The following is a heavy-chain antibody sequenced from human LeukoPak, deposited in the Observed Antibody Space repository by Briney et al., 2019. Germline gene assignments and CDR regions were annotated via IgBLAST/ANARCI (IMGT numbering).Heavy chain of an antibody. CDR1: GDSISSYY. CDR2: IYYSGGT. J-gene: IGHJ3*01. Sequence: SETLSLTCTVSGDSISSYYWSWIRQPPGKGLEWIGYIYYSGGTDYNPSLKSRVTISVDTSKNQFSLKLRSVTAADTAVYYCARHVTISGPYDASDVWGQGTMVTVSP. CDR3: ARHVTISGPYDASDV. D-gene: IGHD5-24*01. V-gene: IGHV4-59*08.